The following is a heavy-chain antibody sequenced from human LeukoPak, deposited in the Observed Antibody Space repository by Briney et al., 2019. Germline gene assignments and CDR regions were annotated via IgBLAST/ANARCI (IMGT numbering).Heavy chain of an antibody. D-gene: IGHD2-2*01. V-gene: IGHV3-20*04. CDR3: GRRVDGKSTSCYQYGRSSYYSYMDV. CDR1: GFTFNDYC. Sequence: GGSLTLSCAASGFTFNDYCLIWGCQAPGKGLEFVSGINWNGGSTNYGDSVKGRFTISRDNAKNSLYLPMNSLRAEDTAFYFCGRRVDGKSTSCYQYGRSSYYSYMDVWGKGTTVTVSS. CDR2: INWNGGST. J-gene: IGHJ6*03.